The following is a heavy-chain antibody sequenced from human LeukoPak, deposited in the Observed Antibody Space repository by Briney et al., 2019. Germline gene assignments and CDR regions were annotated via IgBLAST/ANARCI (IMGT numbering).Heavy chain of an antibody. CDR3: ATASSHSSGWSHYGMDV. Sequence: SETLSLTCAVYGGSFSGYYWSWIRQPPGKGLEWIGYIYYSGSTNYNPSLKSRVTISVDTSKNQFSLKLNSVTAADTAVYYCATASSHSSGWSHYGMDVWGQGTTVTVSS. V-gene: IGHV4-59*08. J-gene: IGHJ6*02. D-gene: IGHD6-19*01. CDR2: IYYSGST. CDR1: GGSFSGYY.